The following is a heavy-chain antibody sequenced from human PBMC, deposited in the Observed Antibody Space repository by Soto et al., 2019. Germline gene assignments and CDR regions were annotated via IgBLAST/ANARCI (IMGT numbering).Heavy chain of an antibody. CDR2: MNPNSGNT. Sequence: ASVKVSCKASGYTFTSYDINWVRQATGQGLEWMGWMNPNSGNTGYAQKFQGRVTMTRNTSISTAYMELSSLRSEDTAVYYCASGQLEPNYYYNYMDVWGKGTTVTVSS. J-gene: IGHJ6*03. D-gene: IGHD1-1*01. CDR1: GYTFTSYD. CDR3: ASGQLEPNYYYNYMDV. V-gene: IGHV1-8*01.